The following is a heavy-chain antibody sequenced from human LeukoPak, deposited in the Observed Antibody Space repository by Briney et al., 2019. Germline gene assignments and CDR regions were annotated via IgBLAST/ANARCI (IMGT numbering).Heavy chain of an antibody. CDR1: GFTFSSYW. V-gene: IGHV3-74*01. CDR2: INCDGSST. J-gene: IGHJ4*02. Sequence: GGSLRLSCAASGFTFSSYWIHWVRQVPGKGLVWVSRINCDGSSTTYADSVKGRFTISRDNAKSTLYLQMNSLRAEDTAVYYCATLAENRDSGYYFDSWGQGTLVTVSS. D-gene: IGHD3-10*01. CDR3: ATLAENRDSGYYFDS.